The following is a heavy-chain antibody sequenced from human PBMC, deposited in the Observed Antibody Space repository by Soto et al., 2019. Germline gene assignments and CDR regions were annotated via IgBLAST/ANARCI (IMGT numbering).Heavy chain of an antibody. D-gene: IGHD3-9*01. V-gene: IGHV4-59*01. J-gene: IGHJ5*02. CDR2: IFHSGST. CDR3: ARVVDYDILTGYYRGSGWFDP. CDR1: GDSIGRYY. Sequence: SETLSLTCSVSGDSIGRYYWSWIRQPPGKGLEWIGYIFHSGSTNQNPSFQNRLTISVDTAKNQFSLSLSSVTAADTAVYYCARVVDYDILTGYYRGSGWFDPWGQGTLVTVSS.